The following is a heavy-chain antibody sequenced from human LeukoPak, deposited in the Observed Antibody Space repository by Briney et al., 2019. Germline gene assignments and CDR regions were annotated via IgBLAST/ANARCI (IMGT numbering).Heavy chain of an antibody. V-gene: IGHV3-23*01. CDR2: ISGNSIST. CDR1: GFTFSGYA. J-gene: IGHJ4*02. D-gene: IGHD3-10*01. CDR3: ARGVEVRGVGFDY. Sequence: GGSLRLSCAASGFTFSGYAMSWVRQAPGKGLEWVSVISGNSISTYYADSAKGRFTISRDNSKNTLYLQMNSLRAEDTAVYYCARGVEVRGVGFDYWGQGTLVTVSS.